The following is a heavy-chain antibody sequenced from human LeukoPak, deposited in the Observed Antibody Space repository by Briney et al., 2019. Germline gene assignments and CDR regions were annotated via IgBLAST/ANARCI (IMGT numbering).Heavy chain of an antibody. CDR2: TSYDGSNK. D-gene: IGHD3-22*01. Sequence: GGSLRLSCAASGFTLSGSAMHWVRQAPGKGLEWLALTSYDGSNKDYADSVKGRFTISRDNSKNTMYLEMNSLRAEDTAVYYCARERYYYDSSGFYGGYFDYWGQGTLVTVSS. V-gene: IGHV3-30-3*01. CDR3: ARERYYYDSSGFYGGYFDY. J-gene: IGHJ4*02. CDR1: GFTLSGSA.